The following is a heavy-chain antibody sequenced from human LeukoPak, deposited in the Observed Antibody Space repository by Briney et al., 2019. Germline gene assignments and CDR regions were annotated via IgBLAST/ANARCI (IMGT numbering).Heavy chain of an antibody. CDR1: GVSITSYS. J-gene: IGHJ4*02. CDR3: ARRRGGSLIY. CDR2: IYSSGTT. D-gene: IGHD3-10*01. Sequence: PSETLSLTCTVSGVSITSYSWNWIRQPPGKGLEWIGYIYSSGTTKYNPSLESRVTISVDTSKNQFSLKLTSVTAADTAVYYCARRRGGSLIYWGQGTLVTVSS. V-gene: IGHV4-59*08.